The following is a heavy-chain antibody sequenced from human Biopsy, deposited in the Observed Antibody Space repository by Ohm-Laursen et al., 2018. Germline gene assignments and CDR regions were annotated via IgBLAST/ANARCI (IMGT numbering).Heavy chain of an antibody. CDR1: GYTFITYY. J-gene: IGHJ4*02. D-gene: IGHD3-10*01. CDR3: ARDRIGGRGDPPDH. V-gene: IGHV1-46*01. Sequence: ASVKVSCKTFGYTFITYYVNWVRQAPGQGLEWMGKINPSGGSTSYAQKFQGRVTMTRDTSTTTVYMELSSLRSEDTAVYYCARDRIGGRGDPPDHWGQGTLVTVSS. CDR2: INPSGGST.